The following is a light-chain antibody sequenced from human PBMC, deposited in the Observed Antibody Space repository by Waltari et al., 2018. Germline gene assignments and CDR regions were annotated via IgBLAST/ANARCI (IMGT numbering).Light chain of an antibody. Sequence: QSVPTQPPSVSAFPGHNVTIPCSGGPSTIGNHGVYWSRQLPGSVPELLIYETNGRPTGTPDRFSASKSGTAATLDITGLQPGDEADYYCGTWDSSMAVWLFGGGTKLIV. CDR2: ETN. CDR1: PSTIGNHG. V-gene: IGLV1-51*02. J-gene: IGLJ3*02. CDR3: GTWDSSMAVWL.